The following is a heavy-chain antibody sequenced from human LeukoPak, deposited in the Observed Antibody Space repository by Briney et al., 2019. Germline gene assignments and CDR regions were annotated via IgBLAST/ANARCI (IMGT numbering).Heavy chain of an antibody. V-gene: IGHV4-39*07. CDR2: IYYSGST. CDR3: ARVAGYSSSFFDY. J-gene: IGHJ4*02. CDR1: GGSISSNNYF. Sequence: SETLSLTCTVSGGSISSNNYFWGWIRQPPGKGLEWIGNIYYSGSTYYNPSLKSRVLMSVDTSKNQFSLKLSSVTAADTAVYYCARVAGYSSSFFDYWGQGTLVTVSS. D-gene: IGHD6-13*01.